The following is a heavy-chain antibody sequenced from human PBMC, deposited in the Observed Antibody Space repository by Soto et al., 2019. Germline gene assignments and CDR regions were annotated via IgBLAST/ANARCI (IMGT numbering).Heavy chain of an antibody. D-gene: IGHD5-12*01. CDR1: GFIFNTYA. CDR3: AKDRRRGYDNPPPDLDY. J-gene: IGHJ4*02. V-gene: IGHV3-23*01. Sequence: GGSLRLSCAASGFIFNTYAMSWVRQAPGKGLEWVSTISGSGGSTYYAGSVRGRFTISRDNSKNTLYLQMNSLRAEDTAVYYCAKDRRRGYDNPPPDLDYWGQGTLVTVSS. CDR2: ISGSGGST.